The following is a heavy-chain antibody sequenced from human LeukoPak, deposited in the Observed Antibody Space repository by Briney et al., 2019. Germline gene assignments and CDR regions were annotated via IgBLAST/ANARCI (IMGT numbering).Heavy chain of an antibody. CDR2: IYYSGSA. J-gene: IGHJ6*02. D-gene: IGHD1-14*01. Sequence: PSETLSLTCSVSGYSISSGYYWGWIRQPPGKGLEWIGYIYYSGSANYNPSLKSRVTISVDTSKNQFSLKLSSVTAADTAVYYCARDGKSIYGMDVWGQGTTVTVSS. CDR3: ARDGKSIYGMDV. V-gene: IGHV4-61*01. CDR1: GYSISSGYY.